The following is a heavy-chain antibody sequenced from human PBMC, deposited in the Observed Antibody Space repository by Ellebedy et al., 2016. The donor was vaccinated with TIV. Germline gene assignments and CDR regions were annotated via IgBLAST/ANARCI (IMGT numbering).Heavy chain of an antibody. Sequence: SETLSLTCTVSGDFVTSGAYYWSWIRQPPGKGLEWIGYVLYSGVTDYNPSLMSRLTISVDTSKNQFSLKLNSVTAADTAMYYCARRNTLARLFDPWGQGTLVTVSS. V-gene: IGHV4-61*08. CDR3: ARRNTLARLFDP. CDR1: GDFVTSGAYY. D-gene: IGHD6-6*01. CDR2: VLYSGVT. J-gene: IGHJ5*02.